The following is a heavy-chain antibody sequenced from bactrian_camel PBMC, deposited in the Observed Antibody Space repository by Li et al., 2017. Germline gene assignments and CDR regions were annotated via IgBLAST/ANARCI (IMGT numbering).Heavy chain of an antibody. CDR3: LTIEGGLPITTFPSCDL. J-gene: IGHJ4*01. V-gene: IGHV3S42*01. CDR1: GYPYEAYC. Sequence: EVQLVESGGGSVQVGGSLRLSCNASGYPYEAYCMGWFRQAPGKGREGVAATDSDGSTRYADSVKGRFTISHDNTKNTVYLQMNNLKPEDTAVYYCLTIEGGLPITTFPSCDLWGQGTQVTVS. D-gene: IGHD2*01. CDR2: TDSDGST.